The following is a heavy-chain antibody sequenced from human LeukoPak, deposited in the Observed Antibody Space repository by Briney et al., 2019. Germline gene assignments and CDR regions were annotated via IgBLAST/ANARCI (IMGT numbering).Heavy chain of an antibody. CDR2: IYFSGST. J-gene: IGHJ4*02. CDR3: ARHRLGYSYGPFDN. CDR1: GGSISGYY. D-gene: IGHD5-18*01. Sequence: PSETLSLTCTVSGGSISGYYWSWIRQPPGKGLEWIGYIYFSGSTNYNPSLKSRVTISVDTSKNQFSLKLSSVTAADTAVYYCARHRLGYSYGPFDNWGQGTLVTVSS. V-gene: IGHV4-59*08.